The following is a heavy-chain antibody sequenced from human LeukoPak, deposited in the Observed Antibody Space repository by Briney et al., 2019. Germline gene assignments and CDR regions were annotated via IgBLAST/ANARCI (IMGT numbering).Heavy chain of an antibody. J-gene: IGHJ4*02. CDR3: ASRAYYDSSGLDY. Sequence: PSQTLSLTCAVSGGSISSGGYSWSWIRQPPGKGLEWIGHVSNSGSTKYNPSLKSRVTISIDTSKKHFSLKLSSVTAADTAVYYCASRAYYDSSGLDYWGQGILVTVSS. D-gene: IGHD3-22*01. CDR1: GGSISSGGYS. CDR2: VSNSGST. V-gene: IGHV4-61*09.